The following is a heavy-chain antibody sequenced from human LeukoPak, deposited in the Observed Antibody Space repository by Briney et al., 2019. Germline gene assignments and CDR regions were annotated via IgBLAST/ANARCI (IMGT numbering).Heavy chain of an antibody. V-gene: IGHV4-59*01. Sequence: SETLSLTCTVSGGSISSYYWSWIRQPPGKGLERIGYIYYSGSTNYNPSLKSRVTISVDTSKNQFSLKLSSVTAADTAVYYCARASADYYGSGSTPFDYWGQGTLVTVSS. CDR3: ARASADYYGSGSTPFDY. D-gene: IGHD3-10*01. J-gene: IGHJ4*02. CDR1: GGSISSYY. CDR2: IYYSGST.